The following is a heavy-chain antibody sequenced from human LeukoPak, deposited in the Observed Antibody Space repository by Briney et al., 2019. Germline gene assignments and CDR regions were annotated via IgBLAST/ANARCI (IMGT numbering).Heavy chain of an antibody. J-gene: IGHJ4*02. Sequence: GASVKVSCRASGYTFTSYGISWVRQAPGQGLEWMGWISAYNGNTNYAQKLQGRVTMTTDTSTSTAYMELRSLRSDDTAVYYCARGGYYDSSGYYNYWGQGTLVTVSS. CDR3: ARGGYYDSSGYYNY. D-gene: IGHD3-22*01. CDR1: GYTFTSYG. CDR2: ISAYNGNT. V-gene: IGHV1-18*01.